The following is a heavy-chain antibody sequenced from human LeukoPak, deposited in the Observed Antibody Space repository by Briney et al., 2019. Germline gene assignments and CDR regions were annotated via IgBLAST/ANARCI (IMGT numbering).Heavy chain of an antibody. CDR2: IHTNTGNP. J-gene: IGHJ3*01. V-gene: IGHV7-4-1*02. CDR3: ARVRLWFGELSPTDAFDV. Sequence: ASVKVSRKASGYTFTGYYMHWVRQAPGQGLEWMGWIHTNTGNPTYAQGLTGRFVFSLDTAVDTAYLQISGLQSEDTAIYYCARVRLWFGELSPTDAFDVWGQGTLVTVSS. CDR1: GYTFTGYY. D-gene: IGHD3-10*01.